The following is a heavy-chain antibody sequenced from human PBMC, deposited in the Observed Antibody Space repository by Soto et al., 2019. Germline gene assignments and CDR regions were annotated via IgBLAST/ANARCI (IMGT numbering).Heavy chain of an antibody. Sequence: QVQLQESGPGLLKPSETLSLTCSVSGGSVSDKTYYWSWIRQPPGKRLEWIGYVYYSGTTNYNPSLKIRVTISVHLSKNRFSLRLSSVTTADTALYYCARTTAVPNTLRSRYFFDYWGQGTLVTVSS. J-gene: IGHJ4*02. CDR2: VYYSGTT. D-gene: IGHD4-17*01. CDR3: ARTTAVPNTLRSRYFFDY. V-gene: IGHV4-61*01. CDR1: GGSVSDKTYY.